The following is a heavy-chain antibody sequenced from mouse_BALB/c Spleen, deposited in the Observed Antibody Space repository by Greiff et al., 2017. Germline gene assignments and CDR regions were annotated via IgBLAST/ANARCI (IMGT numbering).Heavy chain of an antibody. CDR3: ARSVYGYDETDYYAMDY. CDR1: GYSITSDYA. CDR2: ISYSGST. D-gene: IGHD2-2*01. V-gene: IGHV3-2*02. J-gene: IGHJ4*01. Sequence: EVKLVESGPGLVKPSQSLSLTCTVTGYSITSDYAWNWIRQFPGNKLEWMGYISYSGSTSYNPSLKSRISITRDTSKNQFFLQLNSVTTEDTATYYCARSVYGYDETDYYAMDYWGQGTSVTVSS.